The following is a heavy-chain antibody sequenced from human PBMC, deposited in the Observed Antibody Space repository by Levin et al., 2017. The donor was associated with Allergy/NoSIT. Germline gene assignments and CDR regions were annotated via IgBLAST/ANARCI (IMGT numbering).Heavy chain of an antibody. V-gene: IGHV3-23*01. Sequence: GESLKISCAASGFTFSSYAMSWVRQAPGKGLEWVSAISGSGGSTYYADSVKGRFTISRDNSKNTLYLQMNSLRAEDTAVYYCAKRFEVITGGFDYWGQGTLVTVSS. J-gene: IGHJ4*02. CDR1: GFTFSSYA. D-gene: IGHD3-22*01. CDR2: ISGSGGST. CDR3: AKRFEVITGGFDY.